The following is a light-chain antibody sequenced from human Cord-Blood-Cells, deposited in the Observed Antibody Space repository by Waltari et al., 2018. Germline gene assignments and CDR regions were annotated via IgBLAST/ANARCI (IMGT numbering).Light chain of an antibody. CDR1: SSNIGSNT. Sequence: QSVLTQPPSASGTPGQRVTISCSGSSSNIGSNTVNWYQQLPGTAPKLLIDSNNQRPSGVPDRCSGSKSGTSASLAISGLQSEDEADYYCAAWDDSLNGRVFGGGTKLTVL. CDR3: AAWDDSLNGRV. J-gene: IGLJ3*02. V-gene: IGLV1-44*01. CDR2: SNN.